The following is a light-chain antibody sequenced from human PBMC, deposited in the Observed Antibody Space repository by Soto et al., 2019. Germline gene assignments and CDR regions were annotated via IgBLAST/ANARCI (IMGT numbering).Light chain of an antibody. Sequence: QSALTQPASVSGSPGQSITISCTGTSSDVGGYNYVSWYQQYPGKAPKLIIYEVNKRPSGVSNRFSGSKSGNTASLTISGLQADDESDYYCTSYRSSSTLDVFGTGTKVTV. CDR3: TSYRSSSTLDV. V-gene: IGLV2-14*01. J-gene: IGLJ1*01. CDR1: SSDVGGYNY. CDR2: EVN.